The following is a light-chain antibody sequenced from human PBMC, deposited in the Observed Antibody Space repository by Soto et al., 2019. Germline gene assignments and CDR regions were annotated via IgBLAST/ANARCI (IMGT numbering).Light chain of an antibody. CDR2: DVN. CDR1: SVDVGRYNY. Sequence: QCALTQPASVSGSPGQSITISCTGTSVDVGRYNYVSWYQQHPGKAPKLMIYDVNNRPSGVSNRFSGSKSGNTASLTISGLQAEDEADYYCSSYTSSSTRVVFGGGTKLTAL. CDR3: SSYTSSSTRVV. J-gene: IGLJ2*01. V-gene: IGLV2-14*01.